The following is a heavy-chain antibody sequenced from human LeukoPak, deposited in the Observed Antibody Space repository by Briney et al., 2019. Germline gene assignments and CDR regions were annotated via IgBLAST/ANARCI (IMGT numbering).Heavy chain of an antibody. D-gene: IGHD3-10*01. CDR1: GGSFSGYY. Sequence: PSETLSLACAVYGGSFSGYYWSWIRQPAGKGLEWVGEINHSGSTNYNPSLKSRVTISVDTSKNQFSLKLSSVTAADTAVYYCARSAGYYYGSGSYFPRGRPHYFDYWGQGTLVAVSS. J-gene: IGHJ4*02. V-gene: IGHV4-34*01. CDR3: ARSAGYYYGSGSYFPRGRPHYFDY. CDR2: INHSGST.